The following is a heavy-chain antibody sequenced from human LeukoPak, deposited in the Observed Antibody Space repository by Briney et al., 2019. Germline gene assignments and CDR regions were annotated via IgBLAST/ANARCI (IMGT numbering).Heavy chain of an antibody. V-gene: IGHV1-69*06. CDR3: AREGKAVAATGKDDAFDI. CDR1: GVTFSSYA. CDR2: IIPIFGTA. Sequence: GASVKVSCKASGVTFSSYAITWVRQAPGQGLEWMGGIIPIFGTANYAQKFQGRVTITADKSTTTAYMELSSLKSEDTAVYYCAREGKAVAATGKDDAFDIWGQGTMVIVS. D-gene: IGHD6-19*01. J-gene: IGHJ3*02.